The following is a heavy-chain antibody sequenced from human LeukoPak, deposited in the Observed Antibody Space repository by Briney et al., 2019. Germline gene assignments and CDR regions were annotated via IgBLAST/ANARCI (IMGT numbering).Heavy chain of an antibody. CDR1: SGSISSYY. D-gene: IGHD6-13*01. CDR3: ARVSSSKYYYYYYYMDV. CDR2: IYYSGST. Sequence: KPSETLSLTCTVSSGSISSYYWSWIRQPPGKGLVWIGYIYYSGSTNYNPSLKSRVTISVDTSKNQFSLKLSSVTAADTAVYYCARVSSSKYYYYYYYMDVWGKGTTVTVSS. V-gene: IGHV4-59*01. J-gene: IGHJ6*03.